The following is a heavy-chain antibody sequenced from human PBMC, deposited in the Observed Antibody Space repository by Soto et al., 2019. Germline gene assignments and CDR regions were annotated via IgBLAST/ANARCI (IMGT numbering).Heavy chain of an antibody. V-gene: IGHV1-69*02. CDR1: GGTFSSYT. CDR3: ATKEVTQRAFDI. Sequence: QVQLVQSGAEVKKPGSSVKVSCKASGGTFSSYTISWVRQAPGQGLEWMGRIIPILCIANYAQKFQGRVTITADKATSTAYMGLSSLRSADTAVYYCATKEVTQRAFDIWGQGTMVTVSS. CDR2: IIPILCIA. J-gene: IGHJ3*02. D-gene: IGHD2-21*02.